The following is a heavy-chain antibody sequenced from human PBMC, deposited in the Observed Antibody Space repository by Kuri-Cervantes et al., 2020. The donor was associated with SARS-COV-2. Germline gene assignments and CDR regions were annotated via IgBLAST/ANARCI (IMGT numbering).Heavy chain of an antibody. CDR3: AKEYSGSWGYGY. Sequence: GESLKISCAASGFTFSSYGMHWVRQAPGKGLEWVAVISYDGSNKYYADSVKGRFTISRDNSKNTLYLHMNSLRAEDTAVYYCAKEYSGSWGYGYWGQGTLVTVSS. V-gene: IGHV3-30*18. CDR2: ISYDGSNK. D-gene: IGHD1-26*01. J-gene: IGHJ4*02. CDR1: GFTFSSYG.